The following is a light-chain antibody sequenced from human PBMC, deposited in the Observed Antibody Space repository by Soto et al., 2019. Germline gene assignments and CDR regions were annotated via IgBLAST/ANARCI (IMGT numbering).Light chain of an antibody. CDR3: SSYTSSSTLMV. J-gene: IGLJ2*01. Sequence: QSALTQPAYVSGSPGQSITISCTGTSSDVGGYNYVSWYQQHPGNAPKLMIYDVSNRPSGVSNRFSGSKSGNTASLTISWLQAEDEADYYCSSYTSSSTLMVFGGGTKLTVL. V-gene: IGLV2-14*01. CDR2: DVS. CDR1: SSDVGGYNY.